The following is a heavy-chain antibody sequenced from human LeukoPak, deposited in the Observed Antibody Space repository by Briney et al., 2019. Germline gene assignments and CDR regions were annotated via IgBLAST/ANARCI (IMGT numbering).Heavy chain of an antibody. J-gene: IGHJ4*02. V-gene: IGHV3-64*01. CDR2: ISSNGGST. CDR1: GFTFSSYA. CDR3: ARACHIGEVWDYFDY. Sequence: PGGSLRLSCAASGFTFSSYAMHWVRQAPGKGLEYVSAISSNGGSTYYANSVKGRFTISRDNSKNMLYLQMGSLRAEDMAVYYCARACHIGEVWDYFDYWGQGTLVTVSS. D-gene: IGHD3-16*01.